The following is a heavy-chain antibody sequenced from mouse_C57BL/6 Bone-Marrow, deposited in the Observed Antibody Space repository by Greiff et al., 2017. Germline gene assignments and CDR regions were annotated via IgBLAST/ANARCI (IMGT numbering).Heavy chain of an antibody. V-gene: IGHV1-7*01. D-gene: IGHD5-2*01. Sequence: QVQLQQSGAELVKPGASVKLSCKASGYTFTSYWMQWVKQRPGQGLEWIGYINPSSGYTKYRQNFKDKATLTNDKSSSTAYMQLSRLTYEDSAVYYYAQNTGFAYWGQGTLVTVSA. CDR1: GYTFTSYW. CDR3: AQNTGFAY. J-gene: IGHJ3*01. CDR2: INPSSGYT.